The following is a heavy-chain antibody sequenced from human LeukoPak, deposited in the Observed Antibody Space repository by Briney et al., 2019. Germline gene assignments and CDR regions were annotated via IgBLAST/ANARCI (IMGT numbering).Heavy chain of an antibody. CDR1: GFTFSSYS. V-gene: IGHV3-21*01. D-gene: IGHD3-10*01. CDR3: ARAGRNAGVFDY. J-gene: IGHJ4*02. CDR2: ISSSSSYI. Sequence: GGSLRLSCAASGFTFSSYSMNWVRQAPGKGLEWVSSISSSSSYIYYADSVKGRFTISRDNSKNTLYLQMNSLKTEDTAVYYCARAGRNAGVFDYWGQGTLVIVSS.